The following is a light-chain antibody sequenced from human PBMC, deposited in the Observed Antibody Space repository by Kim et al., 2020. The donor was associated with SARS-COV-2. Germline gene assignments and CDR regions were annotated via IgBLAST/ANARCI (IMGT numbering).Light chain of an antibody. CDR2: GAS. J-gene: IGKJ1*01. CDR1: QTVSSSS. Sequence: PGERASLSCRASQTVSSSSFAWYQQKPGQAPRLLLFGASSRATGIPDRFSGSGSGTDFTLTISRLEPEDFAVYYCQQDGSSPPTFGQGTKVDIK. V-gene: IGKV3-20*01. CDR3: QQDGSSPPT.